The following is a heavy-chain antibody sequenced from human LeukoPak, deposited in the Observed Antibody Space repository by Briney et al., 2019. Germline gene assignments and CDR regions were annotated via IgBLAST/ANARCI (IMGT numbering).Heavy chain of an antibody. CDR3: ARALYGSGSHFDY. Sequence: PSGTLSLTCAVSGGSISSSNWWNWVRQPPGKGLEWIGEIYHSGSTNYNPSLKSRVTISVDKSKNQFSLKLSSVTAADTAVYYCARALYGSGSHFDYWGQGTLVTVSS. V-gene: IGHV4-4*02. CDR1: GGSISSSNW. D-gene: IGHD3-10*01. CDR2: IYHSGST. J-gene: IGHJ4*02.